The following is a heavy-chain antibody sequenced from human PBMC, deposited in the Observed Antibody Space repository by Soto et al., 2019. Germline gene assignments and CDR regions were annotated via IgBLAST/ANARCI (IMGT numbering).Heavy chain of an antibody. CDR3: ARGIYEGSRGYYLDV. CDR2: RYDDGST. D-gene: IGHD3-22*01. Sequence: LQLQESGPGLVKPSETLSLTCAVFGDSIRNRNYYWGWIRQPPGKGLEWIVSRYDDGSTFYNPSLKGRVSVSIDTSKKQFSLKMTSVTAADKAVYYCARGIYEGSRGYYLDVWGQGNLVTVSS. CDR1: GDSIRNRNYY. V-gene: IGHV4-39*01. J-gene: IGHJ4*02.